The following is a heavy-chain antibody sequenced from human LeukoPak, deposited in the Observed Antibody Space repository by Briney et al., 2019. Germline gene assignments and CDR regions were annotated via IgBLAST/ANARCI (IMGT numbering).Heavy chain of an antibody. D-gene: IGHD2-15*01. CDR1: GGTFSSYA. Sequence: SVKVSCKASGGTFSSYAISWVRQAPGQGLEWMGGIIPIFGTANYAQKFQGRVTITTDESTSTAYMELSSLRSEDTAVYYCARTPSEVVAAKRGVWYFDLWGRGTLVTVSS. CDR3: ARTPSEVVAAKRGVWYFDL. J-gene: IGHJ2*01. CDR2: IIPIFGTA. V-gene: IGHV1-69*05.